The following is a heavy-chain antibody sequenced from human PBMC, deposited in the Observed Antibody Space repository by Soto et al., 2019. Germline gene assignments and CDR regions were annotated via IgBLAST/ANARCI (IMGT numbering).Heavy chain of an antibody. CDR1: GGTFSSYT. Sequence: QVQLVQSGAEVKKPGSSVKVSCKASGGTFSSYTISWVRQAPGQGLEWMGRIIPILGIANYAHKFQGRSTITADKSTSTAYMELSSLRSEDTAVYYCARGGATVTAFGYWGQGTLVTVSS. D-gene: IGHD4-17*01. J-gene: IGHJ4*02. V-gene: IGHV1-69*02. CDR2: IIPILGIA. CDR3: ARGGATVTAFGY.